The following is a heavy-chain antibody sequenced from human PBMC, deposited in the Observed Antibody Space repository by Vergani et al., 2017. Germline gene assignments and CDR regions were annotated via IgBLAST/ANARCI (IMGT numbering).Heavy chain of an antibody. D-gene: IGHD2-15*01. Sequence: EVQLVESGGGLVQPGGSLRLSCAASGFTFSSYWMSWVRQAPGKGLEWVANIKQDGSNKFYVDSVKGRFTVSRDNAKNSLYLQMNSLRAEDTAVYYCASDRGCRGSSYYYGMDVWGQGTTVTVSS. V-gene: IGHV3-7*01. CDR1: GFTFSSYW. CDR3: ASDRGCRGSSYYYGMDV. CDR2: IKQDGSNK. J-gene: IGHJ6*02.